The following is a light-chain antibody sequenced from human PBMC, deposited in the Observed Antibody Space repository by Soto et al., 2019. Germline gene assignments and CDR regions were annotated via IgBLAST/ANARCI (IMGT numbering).Light chain of an antibody. CDR2: DAS. CDR1: QSISSW. Sequence: DIQMTQSPSTLSASVGDRVTITCRASQSISSWLAWYQQKPGKAPKLLIYDASSLESGVPSRFSGSGSGTDFTLTISRLAPEDFAVYYCQQYEDSPVTFGQGTKVDIK. V-gene: IGKV1-5*01. CDR3: QQYEDSPVT. J-gene: IGKJ1*01.